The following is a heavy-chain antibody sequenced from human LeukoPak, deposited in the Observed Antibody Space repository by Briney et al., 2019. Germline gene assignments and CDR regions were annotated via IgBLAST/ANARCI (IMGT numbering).Heavy chain of an antibody. CDR3: ATKQWLAPPPDS. CDR1: GFTFSKYW. D-gene: IGHD6-19*01. J-gene: IGHJ4*02. CDR2: INTDGTVT. V-gene: IGHV3-74*01. Sequence: GSLRLSCAASGFTFSKYWMLWVRQAPGKGLESVSRINTDGTVTTYADSVKGRFTVSRDNADNTMFLQMNSMRDEDTAVYYCATKQWLAPPPDSWGQGTPVTVSS.